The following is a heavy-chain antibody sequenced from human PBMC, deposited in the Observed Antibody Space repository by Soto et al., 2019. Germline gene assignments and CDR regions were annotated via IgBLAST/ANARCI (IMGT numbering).Heavy chain of an antibody. CDR1: GGTFSSYA. J-gene: IGHJ4*02. CDR3: ARGGLDLNYYYSSGPVFSLHY. D-gene: IGHD3-22*01. CDR2: IIRIFGTA. V-gene: IGHV1-69*01. Sequence: QVQLVQSGAEVKKPGSSVKVSCKASGGTFSSYAISWVRQAPGQGLEWVGGIIRIFGTANYAQKFQGRVTITADESTSTAYMKLSIQKSEDTAVYYCARGGLDLNYYYSSGPVFSLHYWGQGTLVTVSS.